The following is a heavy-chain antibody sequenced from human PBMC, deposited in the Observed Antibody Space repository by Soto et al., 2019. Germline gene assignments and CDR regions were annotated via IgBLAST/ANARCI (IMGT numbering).Heavy chain of an antibody. CDR3: ARLLRSGSGSYYNPNYYYYGMVV. V-gene: IGHV4-39*01. CDR2: IYYSGST. Sequence: SETLSLTCTVSGGSISSSSYYWGWIRQPPGKGLEWIGSIYYSGSTYYNPSLKSRVTISVDTSKNQFSLKLSSVTAADTAVYSCARLLRSGSGSYYNPNYYYYGMVVWGQGTGVTASS. D-gene: IGHD3-10*01. CDR1: GGSISSSSYY. J-gene: IGHJ6*02.